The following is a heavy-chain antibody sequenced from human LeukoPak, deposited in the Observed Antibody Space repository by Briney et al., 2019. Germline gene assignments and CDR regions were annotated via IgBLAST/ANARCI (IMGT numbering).Heavy chain of an antibody. CDR1: GFTFSDYY. CDR2: ISSSGSTI. D-gene: IGHD2-15*01. J-gene: IGHJ4*02. Sequence: PGGSLRLSCAASGFTFSDYYMSWIRQAPGKGLEGVSYISSSGSTIYYADSVKGRFTISRDNAKNSLYLQMNSLRAEDTAVYYCASAGWKYCSGGSCYLYLFDYWGQGTLVTVSS. V-gene: IGHV3-11*01. CDR3: ASAGWKYCSGGSCYLYLFDY.